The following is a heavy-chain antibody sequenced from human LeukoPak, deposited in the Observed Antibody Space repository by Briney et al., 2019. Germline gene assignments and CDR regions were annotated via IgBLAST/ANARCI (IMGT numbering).Heavy chain of an antibody. D-gene: IGHD3-22*01. V-gene: IGHV3-23*01. CDR3: SKAQEFNDISCYLQ. CDR1: GFTFRSYA. Sequence: PGGSLRLSCAASGFTFRSYAMNWVHQAPGKGLEWVSTISSSGIGTYYADSVKGRFTISRDNSKNTLYLQMNSLRAEDTAIYKRSKAQEFNDISCYLQWGEGSLVTASS. J-gene: IGHJ4*02. CDR2: ISSSGIGT.